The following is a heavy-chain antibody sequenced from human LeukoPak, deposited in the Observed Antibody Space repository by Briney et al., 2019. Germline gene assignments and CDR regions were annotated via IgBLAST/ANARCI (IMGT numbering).Heavy chain of an antibody. V-gene: IGHV3-9*01. D-gene: IGHD5-18*01. Sequence: GGTLRVSCAASGFTFDDYAMHWVRQAPGKGLEWVSGISYFTIGYADSVKGRFTISRDNAKNSLYLQMNSLRVEDTALYYCAEDIGRVDTASTYMDVWGKGTTVTISS. J-gene: IGHJ6*03. CDR3: AEDIGRVDTASTYMDV. CDR1: GFTFDDYA. CDR2: ISYFTI.